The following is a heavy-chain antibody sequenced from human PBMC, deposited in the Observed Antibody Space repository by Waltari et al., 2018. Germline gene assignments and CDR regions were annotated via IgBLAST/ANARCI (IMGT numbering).Heavy chain of an antibody. J-gene: IGHJ5*01. D-gene: IGHD1-26*01. CDR3: ARGGSYSNWFDS. CDR1: GYSFTSRD. V-gene: IGHV1-8*01. Sequence: QVRLVQSGAEVKEPGASVKVACKASGYSFTSRDINWVRQAPGQGLEWRGWKNPNTGNRDYAQKFQGRFTITTDTSISTAYMELTSLTSGDTAIYFCARGGSYSNWFDSWGQGTLVTVSS. CDR2: KNPNTGNR.